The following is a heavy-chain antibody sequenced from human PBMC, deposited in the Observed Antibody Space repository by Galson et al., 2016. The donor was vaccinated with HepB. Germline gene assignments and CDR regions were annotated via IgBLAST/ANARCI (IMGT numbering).Heavy chain of an antibody. Sequence: SLRLSCAASGFTFSSYWMHWVRQAPGKGLVWVSRINGGGRSTSYADSVKGRFTISRDTAKNTLYLQMNSLRAEDTAVYYCARVSLQLQAYWGQGTLITVSS. J-gene: IGHJ4*02. V-gene: IGHV3-74*01. CDR1: GFTFSSYW. CDR2: INGGGRST. CDR3: ARVSLQLQAY. D-gene: IGHD6-6*01.